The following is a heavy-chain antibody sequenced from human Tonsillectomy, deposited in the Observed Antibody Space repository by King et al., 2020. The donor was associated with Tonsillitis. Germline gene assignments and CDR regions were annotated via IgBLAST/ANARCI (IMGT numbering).Heavy chain of an antibody. Sequence: VQLVESGGGLVQPGGSLRLSCAASGFTFSKYDMHWVRQATGKGMEWVSCIDTAGDTYYPGSVKGRFTISRENAKNSLYLQMNSLRAGDTAVYYCARAVTGSRLFDSWGQGTLVTVSS. CDR1: GFTFSKYD. D-gene: IGHD1-20*01. V-gene: IGHV3-13*04. CDR3: ARAVTGSRLFDS. CDR2: IDTAGDT. J-gene: IGHJ4*02.